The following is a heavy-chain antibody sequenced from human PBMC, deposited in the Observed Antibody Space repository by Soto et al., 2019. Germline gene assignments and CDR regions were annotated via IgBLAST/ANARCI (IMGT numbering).Heavy chain of an antibody. V-gene: IGHV1-2*02. CDR2: INPNSGGT. J-gene: IGHJ4*02. Sequence: GASVKVSCKASGYTFTAYYMHWVRQAPGQGREWMGWINPNSGGTNYAQKFQGRVTMTGDTSIDTAYMELSRLRSDDTAVYYCARRYCRGGGCFNVGYWGQGTPVTVSS. D-gene: IGHD2-15*01. CDR3: ARRYCRGGGCFNVGY. CDR1: GYTFTAYY.